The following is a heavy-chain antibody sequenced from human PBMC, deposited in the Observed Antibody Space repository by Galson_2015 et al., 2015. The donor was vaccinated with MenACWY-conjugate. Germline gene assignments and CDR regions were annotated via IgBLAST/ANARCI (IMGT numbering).Heavy chain of an antibody. D-gene: IGHD2-8*01. J-gene: IGHJ5*02. Sequence: SLRLSCAVSGFSVTDNWLSWVRQAPGKGPEWIAMVDRVGATIYADSVRGRFTVSRDNFKNTVILQMNSLRAEGTAVYRCSRGYDWCSYFRAWGQGAQVTVSS. CDR1: GFSVTDNW. CDR3: SRGYDWCSYFRA. CDR2: VDRVGAT. V-gene: IGHV3-53*01.